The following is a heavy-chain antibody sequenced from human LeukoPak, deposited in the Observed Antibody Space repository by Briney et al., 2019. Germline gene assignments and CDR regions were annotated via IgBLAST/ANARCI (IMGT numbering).Heavy chain of an antibody. D-gene: IGHD3-10*01. V-gene: IGHV3-23*01. CDR3: AKRFYGSGRAARGLDY. CDR1: GLTFRSYD. J-gene: IGHJ4*02. Sequence: GGSLRLSCAASGLTFRSYDMSWVRQAPGEGVERVSVISGSGYTIHYADSVKGRFTISRDNSKNTLYLQMNSLRAEDTAVYYCAKRFYGSGRAARGLDYWGQGTLVTVSS. CDR2: ISGSGYTI.